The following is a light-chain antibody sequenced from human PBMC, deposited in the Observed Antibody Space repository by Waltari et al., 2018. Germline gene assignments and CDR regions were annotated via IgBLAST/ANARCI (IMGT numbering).Light chain of an antibody. CDR2: EAS. Sequence: PLSLSVSPGQSASISCKSSRSLLDDNGKSYIFWYLQKPGQSPQLLIYEASSRFSGVPDRFSGSGSGTDFTLKISRVETEDVGVYYCMQGKNLRAFGQGTKVEI. J-gene: IGKJ1*01. V-gene: IGKV2-29*03. CDR1: RSLLDDNGKSY. CDR3: MQGKNLRA.